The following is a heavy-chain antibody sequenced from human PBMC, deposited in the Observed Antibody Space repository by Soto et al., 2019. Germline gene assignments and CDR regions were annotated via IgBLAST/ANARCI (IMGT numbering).Heavy chain of an antibody. CDR3: GRGGQVTTVNTLDY. CDR2: ISGSRDYI. J-gene: IGHJ4*02. CDR1: GFTFKSNS. D-gene: IGHD4-17*01. Sequence: GGSLRLSCVASGFTFKSNSMSWVRQPPGKGLEWVSAISGSRDYIYYSDSVKGRFTISRDNAENILYLHMNSLGAEDTAMYYCGRGGQVTTVNTLDYWGQGTLVTVSS. V-gene: IGHV3-21*01.